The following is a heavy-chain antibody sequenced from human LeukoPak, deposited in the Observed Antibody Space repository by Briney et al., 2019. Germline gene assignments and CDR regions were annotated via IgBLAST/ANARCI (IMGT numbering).Heavy chain of an antibody. CDR3: AVEGYGSGTYYTIDY. V-gene: IGHV3-48*03. D-gene: IGHD3-10*01. CDR1: GFTFSSYE. J-gene: IGHJ4*02. CDR2: ISSSGSTI. Sequence: PGGSLRLSCEASGFTFSSYEMNWVRQAPGKGLEWVSYISSSGSTIYYADSVRGRFTISRDNAKNSLYLQMNSLRAEDTAVYYCAVEGYGSGTYYTIDYWGQGALVTVSS.